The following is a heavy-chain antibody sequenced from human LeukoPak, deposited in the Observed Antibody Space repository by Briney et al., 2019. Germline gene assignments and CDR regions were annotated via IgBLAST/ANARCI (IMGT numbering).Heavy chain of an antibody. J-gene: IGHJ4*02. CDR2: ISYDGSNQ. CDR3: ARDRWDYFDSSAYVDY. V-gene: IGHV3-30*04. CDR1: GFTFSTYA. D-gene: IGHD3-22*01. Sequence: PGGSLRLSCAASGFTFSTYAIHWVRQAPGKGLEWVALISYDGSNQYHADSVKGRFTTSRNNSKNTLYLQMTSLRAEDTAVYFCARDRWDYFDSSAYVDYWGQGTLVTVSS.